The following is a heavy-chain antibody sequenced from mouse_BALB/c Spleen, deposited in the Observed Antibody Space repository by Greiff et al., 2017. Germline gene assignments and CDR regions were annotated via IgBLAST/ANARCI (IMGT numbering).Heavy chain of an antibody. J-gene: IGHJ4*01. D-gene: IGHD2-1*01. CDR1: GYTFTSYY. V-gene: IGHV1S81*02. CDR2: INPSNGGT. CDR3: TRDGNYQYYAMDY. Sequence: QVHVKQSGAELVKPGASVKLSCKASGYTFTSYYMYWVKQRPGQGLEWIGEINPSNGGTNFNEKFKSKATLTVDKSSSTAYMQLSSLTSEDSAVYYCTRDGNYQYYAMDYWGQGTSVTVSS.